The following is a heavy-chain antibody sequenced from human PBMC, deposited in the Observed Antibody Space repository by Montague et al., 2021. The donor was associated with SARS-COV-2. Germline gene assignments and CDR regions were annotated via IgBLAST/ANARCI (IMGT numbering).Heavy chain of an antibody. CDR3: ARDATYYDILTGYPAFDYYYYYYMDV. D-gene: IGHD3-9*01. J-gene: IGHJ6*03. Sequence: SLRLSCAASGFTFSSYAMHWVRQAPGKGLEWVAVITYDGSNKYYXXSSKGRFTISRDNSKSTLYLQMNSLRAEDTAVYYCARDATYYDILTGYPAFDYYYYYYMDVWGKGTTVTVSS. CDR2: ITYDGSNK. V-gene: IGHV3-30*04. CDR1: GFTFSSYA.